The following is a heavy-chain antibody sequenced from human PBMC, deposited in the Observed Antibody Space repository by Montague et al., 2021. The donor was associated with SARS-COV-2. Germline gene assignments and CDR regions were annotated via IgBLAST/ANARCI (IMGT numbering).Heavy chain of an antibody. CDR3: ARGERGAWYNHYFDY. D-gene: IGHD6-19*01. Sequence: SETLSLTCSSLGSWISSADRRWTRLHPGNGMEWFGDVCFSESTNYNPSLKSRVTISVDTPKNQFSLKLMSATAADTAVYYCARGERGAWYNHYFDYWGQGALVTVSS. V-gene: IGHV4-59*13. CDR1: GSWISSAD. J-gene: IGHJ4*02. CDR2: VCFSEST.